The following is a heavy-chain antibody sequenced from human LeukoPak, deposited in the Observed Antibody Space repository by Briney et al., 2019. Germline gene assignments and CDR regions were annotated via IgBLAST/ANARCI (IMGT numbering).Heavy chain of an antibody. CDR2: IYPGDSDT. D-gene: IGHD2-15*01. V-gene: IGHV5-51*01. CDR3: ARKLGYCSGGSCYSEDRFDY. Sequence: GESLKISCKGSGYSFTSYWIGWVRQMPGKGLEWMGIIYPGDSDTRYSPSFQGQVTISADKSISTAYLQWSSLKASDTAMYYCARKLGYCSGGSCYSEDRFDYWGQGTLVTVSS. J-gene: IGHJ4*02. CDR1: GYSFTSYW.